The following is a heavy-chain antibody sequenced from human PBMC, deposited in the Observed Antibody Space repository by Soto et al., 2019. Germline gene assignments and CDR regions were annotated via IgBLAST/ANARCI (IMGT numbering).Heavy chain of an antibody. CDR3: ARAFDDSSGYYYGY. D-gene: IGHD3-22*01. Sequence: SLRLSCAASGFTVSSYGMHWVRRAPGKGLEWVAVIWYDGSNKYYADSVKGRFTISRDNSKNTLYLQMNSLRAEDTAVYYCARAFDDSSGYYYGYWGQGTLVTVSS. CDR2: IWYDGSNK. J-gene: IGHJ4*02. V-gene: IGHV3-33*01. CDR1: GFTVSSYG.